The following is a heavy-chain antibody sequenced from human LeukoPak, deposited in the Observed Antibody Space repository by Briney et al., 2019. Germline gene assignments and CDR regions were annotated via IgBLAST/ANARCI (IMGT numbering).Heavy chain of an antibody. J-gene: IGHJ4*02. CDR2: IYPGDSDT. D-gene: IGHD3-9*01. V-gene: IGHV5-51*01. Sequence: PGESLKISCKGSGYSFTSYWIRWVRQMPGKGLEWMGIIYPGDSDTRYSPSFQGQVTISADKSINTAYLQWSSLKASDTAMYYCARHSSRYYDILTGYSLPHYWGQGILVTVSS. CDR1: GYSFTSYW. CDR3: ARHSSRYYDILTGYSLPHY.